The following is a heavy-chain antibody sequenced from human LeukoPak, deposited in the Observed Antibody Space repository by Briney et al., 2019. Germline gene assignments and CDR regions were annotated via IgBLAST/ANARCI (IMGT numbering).Heavy chain of an antibody. V-gene: IGHV4-34*01. J-gene: IGHJ4*02. CDR1: GGSFSGYY. D-gene: IGHD6-13*01. CDR2: INHSGST. CDR3: ARGPPRPSSWLDY. Sequence: SETLSLTCAVYGGSFSGYYWSWIRQPPGKGLEWIGEINHSGSTNYNPSLKSRVTISVDTSKNQFSLKLSSVTAADTAVYYCARGPPRPSSWLDYWGQGTLVTVSS.